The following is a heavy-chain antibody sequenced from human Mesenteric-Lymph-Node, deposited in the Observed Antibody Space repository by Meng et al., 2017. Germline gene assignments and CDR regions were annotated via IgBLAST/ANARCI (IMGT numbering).Heavy chain of an antibody. Sequence: QLQLVQSGDEVKQPGASVKVSRKAYGYTFTSYDINWVRQGTGQGLEWMGWMNPNRGTTGYAQKFQGRVTMTRNISKSTAYMDLSSLRSEDTAVYYCATGVADFEYWGQGTLVTVSS. V-gene: IGHV1-8*01. D-gene: IGHD6-19*01. CDR3: ATGVADFEY. CDR1: GYTFTSYD. J-gene: IGHJ4*02. CDR2: MNPNRGTT.